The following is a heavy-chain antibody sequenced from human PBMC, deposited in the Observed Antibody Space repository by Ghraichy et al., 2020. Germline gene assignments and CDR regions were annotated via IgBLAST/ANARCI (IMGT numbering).Heavy chain of an antibody. CDR1: GFTFGSHA. J-gene: IGHJ3*02. D-gene: IGHD5-12*01. CDR3: ARRGASLDIVPTDAFDI. CDR2: ISYDGVNK. Sequence: GESLRLSCAASGFTFGSHAIHWVRQAPGKGLEWVAIISYDGVNKYYADSVKGRFIISRDNSKNTLYLQMKSLRAEDTAVYYCARRGASLDIVPTDAFDIWGQGTMVTVSS. V-gene: IGHV3-30-3*01.